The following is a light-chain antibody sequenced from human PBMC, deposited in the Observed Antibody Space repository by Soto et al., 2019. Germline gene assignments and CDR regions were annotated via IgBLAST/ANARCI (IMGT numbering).Light chain of an antibody. J-gene: IGKJ4*01. CDR2: GAS. V-gene: IGKV3-15*01. CDR1: QSVSSN. CDR3: QQYVTTPLT. Sequence: EIEMTHAPATLSVLPRSRPTLYSRASQSVSSNLAWYQQEPGQAPRLLIYGASTRATGIPARFSGSGSGTEFTLAISSLQSEDFAVFYCQQYVTTPLTFGGGTKVDIK.